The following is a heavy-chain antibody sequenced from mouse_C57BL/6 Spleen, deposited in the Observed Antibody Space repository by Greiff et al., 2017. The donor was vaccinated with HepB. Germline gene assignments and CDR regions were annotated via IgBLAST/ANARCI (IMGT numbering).Heavy chain of an antibody. D-gene: IGHD2-1*01. J-gene: IGHJ4*01. Sequence: QVQLQQSGPGLVQPSQSLSITCTVSGFSLTSYGVHWVRQSPGKGLEWLGVIWRGGSTDYNEAFMSRLSITKDNSKSQVFFKMNSLQADDTAIYYCAKNSRYGNYYAMDYWGQGTSVTVSS. CDR1: GFSLTSYG. CDR3: AKNSRYGNYYAMDY. CDR2: IWRGGST. V-gene: IGHV2-5*01.